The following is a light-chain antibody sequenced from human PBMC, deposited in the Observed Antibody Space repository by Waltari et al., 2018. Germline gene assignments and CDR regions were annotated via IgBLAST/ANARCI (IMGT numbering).Light chain of an antibody. V-gene: IGKV1-9*01. Sequence: TQLTQSPSSLSASVGYRVTITCRASQGLGSYLAWYHQKPGIAPKLLIYAASTLQSRVSSRFSGGGAGTDFTHTSSSLQPEDFAADFGRQINSYPPRTFGQGTKVKIK. CDR1: QGLGSY. CDR3: RQINSYPPRT. J-gene: IGKJ1*01. CDR2: AAS.